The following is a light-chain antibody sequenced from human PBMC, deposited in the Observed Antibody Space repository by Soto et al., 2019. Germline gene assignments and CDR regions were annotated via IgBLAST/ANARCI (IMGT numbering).Light chain of an antibody. CDR2: GAS. CDR3: QQYGSSPIT. J-gene: IGKJ5*01. Sequence: EIVLTQFPGTPSLSPGERATLCCRGSQSVSSSYLAWYQQKPGQAPGLLIYGASSRATGIPDRFSGSGSGTDFTLTISRLETEDFAVYECQQYGSSPITFGQGTRLEIK. V-gene: IGKV3-20*01. CDR1: QSVSSSY.